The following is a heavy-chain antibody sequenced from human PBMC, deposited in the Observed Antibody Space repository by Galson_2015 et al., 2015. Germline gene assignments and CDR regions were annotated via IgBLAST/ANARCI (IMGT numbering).Heavy chain of an antibody. J-gene: IGHJ4*02. CDR2: IKTKPDGATTKPDGATT. D-gene: IGHD1-1*01. CDR3: ITGTALNV. V-gene: IGHV3-15*05. CDR1: GFTFNNAH. Sequence: SLRLSCAASGFTFNNAHMNWVRQGPGKGMECVARIKTKPDGATTKPDGATTDFAAPVKGRFTISRDDSKNTVYLQLDSLRTEDTGVSYCITGTALNVWGPGTLVPVSS.